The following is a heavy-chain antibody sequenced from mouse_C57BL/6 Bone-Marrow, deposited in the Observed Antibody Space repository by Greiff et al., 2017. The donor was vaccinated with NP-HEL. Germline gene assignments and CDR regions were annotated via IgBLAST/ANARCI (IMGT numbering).Heavy chain of an antibody. CDR3: ARRYYDYYENAMDY. V-gene: IGHV8-8*01. D-gene: IGHD2-4*01. CDR2: IWWYDDK. CDR1: GFSLSTFGMG. J-gene: IGHJ4*01. Sequence: QVTLKVSGPGILQPSQTLSLTCSFSGFSLSTFGMGVGWIRQPSGMGLEWLAHIWWYDDKYYTPALKSRLPISKDTSKTQVCLKIANVDTAETATYYCARRYYDYYENAMDYWGQGTSVTVSS.